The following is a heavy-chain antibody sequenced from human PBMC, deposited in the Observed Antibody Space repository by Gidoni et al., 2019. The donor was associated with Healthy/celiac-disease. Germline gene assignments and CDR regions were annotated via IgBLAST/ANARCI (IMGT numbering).Heavy chain of an antibody. CDR3: YGMDV. V-gene: IGHV1-69*01. J-gene: IGHJ6*02. CDR1: GGTFSSYA. D-gene: IGHD2-15*01. CDR2: IIPIFGTA. Sequence: VQLVQSGAEVKKPGSSVKVSCKASGGTFSSYAISWVRQAPGQGLEWMGGIIPIFGTANYAQKCQGRVTITADESTSTAVYYCARGVVVVAATQYYYGMDVWGQGTTVTVSS.